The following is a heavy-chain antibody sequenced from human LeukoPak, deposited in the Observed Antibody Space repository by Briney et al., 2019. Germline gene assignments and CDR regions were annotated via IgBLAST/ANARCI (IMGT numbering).Heavy chain of an antibody. CDR1: GGTFSSYA. CDR3: ARDNTRYCSSTSCPTYYYYYYYMDV. Sequence: GASVKVPCKASGGTFSSYAISWVRQAPGQGLEWMGGIIPIFGTANYAQKFQGRVTITADESTSTAYMELSSLRSEDTAVYYCARDNTRYCSSTSCPTYYYYYYYMDVWGKGTTVTVSS. CDR2: IIPIFGTA. D-gene: IGHD2-2*01. V-gene: IGHV1-69*13. J-gene: IGHJ6*03.